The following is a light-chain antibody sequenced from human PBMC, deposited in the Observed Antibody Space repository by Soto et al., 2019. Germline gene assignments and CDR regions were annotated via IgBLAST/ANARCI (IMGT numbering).Light chain of an antibody. V-gene: IGLV2-14*01. CDR3: SSYPSSSTLV. J-gene: IGLJ3*02. CDR2: DVS. CDR1: SSDVGGYNY. Sequence: QSALTQPASVSGSPGQSITISCTGTSSDVGGYNYVSWYQQHPGKAPKLMIYDVSSRPSGVSERFSGSKSGNTASLTSSGLQAEDEADYYFSSYPSSSTLVLGVGTKVTVL.